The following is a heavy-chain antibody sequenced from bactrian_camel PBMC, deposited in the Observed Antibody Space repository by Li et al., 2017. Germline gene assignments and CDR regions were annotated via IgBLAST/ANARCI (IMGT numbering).Heavy chain of an antibody. D-gene: IGHD3*01. CDR1: EYIGIGSRYC. CDR3: AAGWSFGVGTLLRRHVNY. Sequence: HVQLVESGGGSVRTGGSLRLSCVASEYIGIGSRYCIGWFRQAPGEQREGVASIMVLGATTYYADSVKGRFTISQDNAKNMVYLQVNSLKAEDTAMYYCAAGWSFGVGTLLRRHVNYWGQGTQVTVS. CDR2: IMVLGATT. J-gene: IGHJ4*01. V-gene: IGHV3S54*01.